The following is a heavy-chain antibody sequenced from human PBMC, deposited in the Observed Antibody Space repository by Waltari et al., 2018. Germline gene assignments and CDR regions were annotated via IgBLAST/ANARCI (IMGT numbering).Heavy chain of an antibody. J-gene: IGHJ4*02. CDR3: ARNFQGRMDY. Sequence: WIRQSPSRGLEWLGRTYYRSKWYNDSALSVKSRITINPDTSKKQFSLQLNSVTPEDTAVYYCARNFQGRMDYWGQGTLVTVSS. V-gene: IGHV6-1*01. CDR2: TYYRSKWYN.